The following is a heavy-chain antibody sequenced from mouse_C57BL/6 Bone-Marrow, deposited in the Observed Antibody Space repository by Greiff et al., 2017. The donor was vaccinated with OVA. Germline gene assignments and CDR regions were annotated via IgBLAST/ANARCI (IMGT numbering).Heavy chain of an antibody. D-gene: IGHD1-1*01. Sequence: SGAELVKPGASVKLSCKASGYTFTSYWMHWVKQRPGRGLEWIGRIDPNSGGTKYNEKFKSKATLTVDKPSSTAYMQLSSLTSEDSAVYYCALYYYGSSLYWYFDVWGTGTTVTVSS. J-gene: IGHJ1*03. CDR3: ALYYYGSSLYWYFDV. CDR2: IDPNSGGT. CDR1: GYTFTSYW. V-gene: IGHV1-72*01.